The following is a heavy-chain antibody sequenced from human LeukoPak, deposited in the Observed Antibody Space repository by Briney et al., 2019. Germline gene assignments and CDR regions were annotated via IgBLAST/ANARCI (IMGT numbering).Heavy chain of an antibody. CDR2: ISAYNGNT. J-gene: IGHJ6*03. CDR1: GYTFTSYG. D-gene: IGHD6-13*01. V-gene: IGHV1-18*01. Sequence: ASVKVSCKVSGYTFTSYGISWVRQAPGEGLESMGWISAYNGNTNYAQKLQGRVTMTTDTSTSTAYMGLRSLRSDDTAVYYCARDRGSSWLRGSYYYYMDVWGKGTTVTVSS. CDR3: ARDRGSSWLRGSYYYYMDV.